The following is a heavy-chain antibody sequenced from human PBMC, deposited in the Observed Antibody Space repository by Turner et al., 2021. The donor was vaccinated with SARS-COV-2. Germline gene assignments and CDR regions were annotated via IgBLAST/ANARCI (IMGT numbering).Heavy chain of an antibody. V-gene: IGHV4-59*08. Sequence: QVQLQESGPGLVKPPETLSLPCTVPGGSISSYYWSWIRQPPGKGLEWIGYIYYIGSTNYTPTLKCRVTISVDTSKNQFALKRSSVTAADTAVYYCAGQQWLRSHFDYWGQGTLVTVSS. CDR2: IYYIGST. CDR3: AGQQWLRSHFDY. J-gene: IGHJ4*02. CDR1: GGSISSYY. D-gene: IGHD5-12*01.